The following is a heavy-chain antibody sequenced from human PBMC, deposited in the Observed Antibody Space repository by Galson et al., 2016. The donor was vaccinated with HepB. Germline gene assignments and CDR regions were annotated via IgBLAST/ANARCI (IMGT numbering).Heavy chain of an antibody. D-gene: IGHD3-22*01. CDR1: GGSISSSNW. CDR3: ARDGPEEVIRPPLGY. V-gene: IGHV4-4*02. CDR2: IYHSGST. Sequence: CAVSGGSISSSNWWSWVRQPPGKGLEWIGEIYHSGSTNYNPSLKSRVTISVDKSKNQFSLKLSSVTAADTAVYYCARDGPEEVIRPPLGYWGQGTLVTVSS. J-gene: IGHJ4*02.